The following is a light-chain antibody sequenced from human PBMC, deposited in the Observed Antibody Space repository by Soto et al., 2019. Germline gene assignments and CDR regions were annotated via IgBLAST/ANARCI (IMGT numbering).Light chain of an antibody. CDR1: QSVVTN. V-gene: IGKV3-20*01. CDR3: QQYGSSPST. CDR2: GAS. Sequence: EIVMTQSPATLSVSPGERATLSCRASQSVVTNLAWYQQKPGQAPRLLIYGASSRATGIPDRFSGSGSGTDFTLTISRLEPEDFAVYYCQQYGSSPSTFGQGTRLEIK. J-gene: IGKJ5*01.